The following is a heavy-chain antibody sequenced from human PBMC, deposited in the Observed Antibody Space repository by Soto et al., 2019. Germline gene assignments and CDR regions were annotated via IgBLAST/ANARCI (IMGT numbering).Heavy chain of an antibody. Sequence: GGSLRLSCAASGFTFSDYDMSWIRQAPGKGLEWVSDISSTSGSTNYADSVKGRFTISRDNAKNTLYLQMNSLRADDTAVYYCESDPGSRYFDSWGQGTLVTVSS. CDR2: ISSTSGST. J-gene: IGHJ4*02. CDR1: GFTFSDYD. V-gene: IGHV3-11*06. CDR3: ESDPGSRYFDS. D-gene: IGHD3-10*01.